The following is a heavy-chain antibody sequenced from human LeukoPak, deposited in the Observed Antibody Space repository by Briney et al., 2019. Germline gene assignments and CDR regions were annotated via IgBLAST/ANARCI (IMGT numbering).Heavy chain of an antibody. V-gene: IGHV3-48*03. CDR2: IGSSGRTI. CDR1: GFTFSDYE. Sequence: GGSLRLSCTVSGFTFSDYEMNWVRQAPGKGLEWVSNIGSSGRTIFYADSVKGRFTISRDNAKNSLYLQMNSLRVEDTAVYYCTCRRDYWRQGTLVTVSS. J-gene: IGHJ4*02. CDR3: TCRRDY.